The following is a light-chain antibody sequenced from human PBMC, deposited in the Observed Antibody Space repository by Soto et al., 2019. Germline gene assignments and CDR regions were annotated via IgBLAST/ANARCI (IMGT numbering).Light chain of an antibody. CDR1: QSVAGN. CDR2: GVS. Sequence: EIVMTQSPATLSVSPGETATLSCRASQSVAGNLAWYQQKPGQPPRLLIYGVSTRATGVPARSSGSGSETDFSLTISSLQNEEFALYYCRQPNNWPPLTFGGGTKVDIK. CDR3: RQPNNWPPLT. J-gene: IGKJ4*01. V-gene: IGKV3-15*01.